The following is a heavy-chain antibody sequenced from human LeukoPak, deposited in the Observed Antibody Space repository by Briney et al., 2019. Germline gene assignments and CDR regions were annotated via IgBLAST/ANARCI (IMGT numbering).Heavy chain of an antibody. V-gene: IGHV3-30-3*01. CDR3: AREGGYYYLVDYYGMDV. CDR2: ISYDGSNK. D-gene: IGHD3-22*01. Sequence: PGGSLRLSCAASGFTFSSYAMHWVRQAPGKGLEWVAVISYDGSNKYYADSVKGRFTISRDNSKNTLYLQMKSLRAEDTAVYYCAREGGYYYLVDYYGMDVWGQGTTVTVSS. CDR1: GFTFSSYA. J-gene: IGHJ6*02.